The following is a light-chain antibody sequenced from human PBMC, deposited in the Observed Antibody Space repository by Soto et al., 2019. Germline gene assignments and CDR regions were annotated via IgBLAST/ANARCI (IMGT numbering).Light chain of an antibody. V-gene: IGLV2-8*01. CDR1: SSDVGGYNY. CDR2: EVT. J-gene: IGLJ2*01. CDR3: SSFAGGGNPVL. Sequence: QSVLTQPPSASGSLGQSVTISCTGTSSDVGGYNYVSWHQQHPGKAPKVMIYEVTKRPPGVPDRFSGSKSGNTASLTVSGLQAADEADYYCSSFAGGGNPVLLGGGTQLPVL.